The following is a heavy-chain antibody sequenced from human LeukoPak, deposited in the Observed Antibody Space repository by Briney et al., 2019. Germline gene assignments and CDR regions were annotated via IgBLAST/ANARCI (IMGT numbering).Heavy chain of an antibody. Sequence: GGSLRLSCAASGFTFSSYAMNWVRQAPGKGLEWVSYISSSSSTIYYADSVKGRFTISRDNAKNSLYLQMNSLRAEDTAVYYCARSRYTRGPIYYYYGMDVWGQGTTVTVSS. V-gene: IGHV3-48*01. J-gene: IGHJ6*02. CDR3: ARSRYTRGPIYYYYGMDV. CDR1: GFTFSSYA. CDR2: ISSSSSTI. D-gene: IGHD2-2*02.